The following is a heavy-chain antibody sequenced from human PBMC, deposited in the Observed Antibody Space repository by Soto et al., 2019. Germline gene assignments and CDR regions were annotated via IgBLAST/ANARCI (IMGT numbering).Heavy chain of an antibody. Sequence: EVQLLESGGNLVQPGGSLRLSCAASGFTFSRHAMSWVRQAPGEGLEWVSTLDAGDTTYYADSVKSRFTISRDNARNTLSLQMNGLRVEDTAVYYCAKDPRAYSTHMGYFSDHWGQGTLVTVSS. V-gene: IGHV3-23*01. CDR2: LDAGDTT. CDR1: GFTFSRHA. D-gene: IGHD6-13*01. CDR3: AKDPRAYSTHMGYFSDH. J-gene: IGHJ4*02.